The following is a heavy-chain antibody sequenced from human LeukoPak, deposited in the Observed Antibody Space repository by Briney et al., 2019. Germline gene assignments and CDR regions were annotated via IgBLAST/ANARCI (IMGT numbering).Heavy chain of an antibody. CDR3: ARHHQAFDFWSAYYP. V-gene: IGHV5-51*01. J-gene: IGHJ5*02. CDR1: GYSFTNYW. CDR2: IYPSDSDT. Sequence: GESLKISCKGSGYSFTNYWIGWVRQMPGKGLEWMGIIYPSDSDTRYCPSFQGQVTISADKSISTAYLQWSSLKASDTAMYYCARHHQAFDFWSAYYPWGQGTLVTVSS. D-gene: IGHD3-3*01.